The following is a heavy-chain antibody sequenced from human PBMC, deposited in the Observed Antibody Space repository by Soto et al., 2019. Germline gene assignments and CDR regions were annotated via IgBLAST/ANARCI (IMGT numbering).Heavy chain of an antibody. V-gene: IGHV3-7*01. J-gene: IGHJ6*02. CDR1: GFTFSSYW. CDR3: ARIAASGRGWDV. CDR2: IKQDGSEE. D-gene: IGHD6-13*01. Sequence: EVQLVESGGGLVQPGGYLRLYCVDSGFTFSSYWMSWVRQAPVKGLEWVGNIKQDGSEENYADSVKGRFTISRDNAKNSMYLQMNSLRVEDTAVYYCARIAASGRGWDVWGQGTTVVVSS.